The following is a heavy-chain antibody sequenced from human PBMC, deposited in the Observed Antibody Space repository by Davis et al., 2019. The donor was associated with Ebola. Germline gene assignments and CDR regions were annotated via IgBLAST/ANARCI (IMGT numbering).Heavy chain of an antibody. CDR1: RHPFITYY. CDR3: AAEGAVDSNWLDP. J-gene: IGHJ5*02. V-gene: IGHV1-46*01. CDR2: ISPSGASA. D-gene: IGHD3-22*01. Sequence: ASGKVSCKASRHPFITYYLHWVRQAPGQGLEWMGMISPSGASADYAQRFQGRVTMTRDTSTNTVYMELSGLRSDDTAAYYCAAEGAVDSNWLDPWGQGTLVTVSS.